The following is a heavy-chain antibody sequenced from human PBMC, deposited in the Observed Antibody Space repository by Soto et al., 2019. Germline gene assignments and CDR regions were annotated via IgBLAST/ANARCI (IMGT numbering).Heavy chain of an antibody. D-gene: IGHD4-17*01. CDR2: VSFDGSNE. CDR1: GFTFSRYA. V-gene: IGHV3-30-3*01. Sequence: PGGSLRLSCSASGFTFSRYAMHWVRQAPGEGLDWVAVVSFDGSNEYYAESVRGRFTISRDTSKNTLYLQMNSLRPEDTAVYFCASPRMTTPTRYQGMDFWGRGPTVTVSS. CDR3: ASPRMTTPTRYQGMDF. J-gene: IGHJ6*02.